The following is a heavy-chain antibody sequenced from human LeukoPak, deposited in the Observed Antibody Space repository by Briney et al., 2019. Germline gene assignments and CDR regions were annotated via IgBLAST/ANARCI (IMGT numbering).Heavy chain of an antibody. CDR3: AKFPTAVAGESVDDY. J-gene: IGHJ4*02. V-gene: IGHV3-23*01. D-gene: IGHD6-19*01. CDR2: ISGSGGST. CDR1: GFTFSSYA. Sequence: PGGSLRLSCAASGFTFSSYAVSWVRQAPGKGLEWVSAISGSGGSTYYADSVKGRFTISRDNSKNTLYLQMNSLRAEDTAVYYCAKFPTAVAGESVDDYWGQGTLVTVSS.